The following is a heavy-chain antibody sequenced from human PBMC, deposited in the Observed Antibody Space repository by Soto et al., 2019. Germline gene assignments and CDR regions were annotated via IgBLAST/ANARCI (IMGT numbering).Heavy chain of an antibody. V-gene: IGHV4-30-4*01. Sequence: SETLSLTCTVSGGSISSGDYYWSWIRQPPGKGLEWIGYIYYSGSTYYNPSLKSRVTISVDTSKNQFSLKLSSVTAADTAVYYCARDIHDSSGYYLGLGGFDYWGQGTLVTAPQ. CDR3: ARDIHDSSGYYLGLGGFDY. CDR2: IYYSGST. D-gene: IGHD3-22*01. J-gene: IGHJ4*02. CDR1: GGSISSGDYY.